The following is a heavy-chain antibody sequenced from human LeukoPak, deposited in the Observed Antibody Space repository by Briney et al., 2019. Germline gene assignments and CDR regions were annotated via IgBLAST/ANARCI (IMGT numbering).Heavy chain of an antibody. V-gene: IGHV3-7*01. CDR2: IKQDGSET. CDR1: GFTFRSYC. Sequence: GGSLRLSCAGSGFTFRSYCMSWVRQAPGKGLEWVANIKQDGSETYYVDSVKGRFTISRDNAKNSLYLQMNSLRAEDTAVYYCARGDPDFWSGSGRWGQGTLVTVSS. J-gene: IGHJ4*02. CDR3: ARGDPDFWSGSGR. D-gene: IGHD3-3*01.